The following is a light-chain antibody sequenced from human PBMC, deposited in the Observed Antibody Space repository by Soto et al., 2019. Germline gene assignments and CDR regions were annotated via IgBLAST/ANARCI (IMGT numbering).Light chain of an antibody. Sequence: SALTQPASVSGSPGQSITISCTGTSSDVGDYNYVSWYQQHPGKAPKLMIYEVSNRPSGVSNRFSGSKSGNTASLTVSGLQAEDEADYYCSSYTSSSTPVVFGGGTKVTVL. CDR2: EVS. V-gene: IGLV2-14*01. CDR3: SSYTSSSTPVV. CDR1: SSDVGDYNY. J-gene: IGLJ2*01.